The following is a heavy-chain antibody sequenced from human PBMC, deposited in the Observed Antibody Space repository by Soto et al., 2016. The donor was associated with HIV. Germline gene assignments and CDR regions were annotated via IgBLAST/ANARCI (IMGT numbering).Heavy chain of an antibody. V-gene: IGHV4-61*02. D-gene: IGHD2-8*01. CDR2: FSVSGRN. Sequence: QVQLQESGPGLVKPSQTLSLTCSVSGASLSSAGFSWSWVRQPAGNVLEWIGRFSVSGRNNYNPSLKSRVTISEDTSKNQVSLKVTSVTAADTAVYFCARERDGHDAFDVWGQGTTVTVSS. CDR3: ARERDGHDAFDV. J-gene: IGHJ3*01. CDR1: GASLSSAGFS.